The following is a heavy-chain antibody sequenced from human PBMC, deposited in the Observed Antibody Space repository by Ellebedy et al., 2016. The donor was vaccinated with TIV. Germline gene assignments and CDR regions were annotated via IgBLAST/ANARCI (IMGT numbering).Heavy chain of an antibody. V-gene: IGHV4-39*07. CDR2: IYYSGST. CDR1: GGSISTSSYY. D-gene: IGHD3-10*01. Sequence: MPGGSLRLSCNVSGGSISTSSYYWGWIRQPPGKGLEWIANIYYSGSTYYNPSLKSRVTMSVDTSKNQFSLKLISVTAADTAVYYCARTSYYVSEFDPWGQGTLVTVSS. J-gene: IGHJ5*02. CDR3: ARTSYYVSEFDP.